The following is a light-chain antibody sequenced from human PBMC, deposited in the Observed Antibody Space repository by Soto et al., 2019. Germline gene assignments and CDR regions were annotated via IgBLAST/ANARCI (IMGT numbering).Light chain of an antibody. J-gene: IGKJ2*01. CDR2: GAS. CDR3: QQYNNWPRT. Sequence: EIVMTQSPATLSVSPGERATRSCRASQSVSSNLAWYQQKPGQAPRLLIYGASTRATGIPARFSGSGSGTEFTLTISSLQSEDFAVYYCQQYNNWPRTFGQGTQLEIK. CDR1: QSVSSN. V-gene: IGKV3-15*01.